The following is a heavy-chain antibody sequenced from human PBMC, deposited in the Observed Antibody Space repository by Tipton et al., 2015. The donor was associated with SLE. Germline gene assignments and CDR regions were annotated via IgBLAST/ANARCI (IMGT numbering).Heavy chain of an antibody. CDR3: ARDGDYGDYLDEPRPYYYGMDV. CDR1: GYSIRGTYY. Sequence: TLSLTCAVSGYSIRGTYYCGWIRQPPGKGLEWIGSMYHSGTTYYTPSLKSRVTISVDTSKNQFSLKLSSVTAADTAVYYCARDGDYGDYLDEPRPYYYGMDVWGQGTTVTVSS. CDR2: MYHSGTT. J-gene: IGHJ6*02. V-gene: IGHV4-38-2*02. D-gene: IGHD4-17*01.